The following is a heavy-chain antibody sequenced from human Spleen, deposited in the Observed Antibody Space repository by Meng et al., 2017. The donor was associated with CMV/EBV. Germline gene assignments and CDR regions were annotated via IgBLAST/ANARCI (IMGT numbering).Heavy chain of an antibody. V-gene: IGHV3-23*01. CDR1: GFTFSSYA. Sequence: GGSLRLSCAASGFTFSSYAMSWVRQAPGKGLEWVSAISGSGGSTYYADSVKGRFTISRDNAKNSLYLQMNSLRAEDTALYYCARDDGDETGFDSWGQGTLVTVSS. CDR3: ARDDGDETGFDS. J-gene: IGHJ4*02. CDR2: ISGSGGST.